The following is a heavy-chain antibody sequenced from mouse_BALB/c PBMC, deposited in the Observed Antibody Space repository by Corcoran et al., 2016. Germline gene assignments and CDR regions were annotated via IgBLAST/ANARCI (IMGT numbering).Heavy chain of an antibody. CDR1: GYTFTNCG. CDR3: VRTPYAMDY. V-gene: IGHV9-3-1*01. Sequence: QIQLVQSGPELKKPGETVKISCKASGYTFTNCGMNWVKQAPGKGLRWMGWINTYTGEPTYADDFKGRFAFSLETSASTAYLQINNLKNEDTATYFCVRTPYAMDYWGQGTSVTVSS. J-gene: IGHJ4*01. CDR2: INTYTGEP.